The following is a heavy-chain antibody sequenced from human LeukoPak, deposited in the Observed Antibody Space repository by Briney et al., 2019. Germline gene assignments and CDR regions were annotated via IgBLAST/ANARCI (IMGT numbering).Heavy chain of an antibody. D-gene: IGHD5-24*01. V-gene: IGHV3-7*03. J-gene: IGHJ4*02. CDR2: IKEDGTET. CDR1: GFMFSSNW. Sequence: GGSLRPSCAASGFMFSSNWMSWVRLAPGKGLEWVANIKEDGTETYYVDSVKGQFTISRDNAKNSLYLQMNSLRVEDTAVYYCAKEGRSLQTYWGQGTLVTVSS. CDR3: AKEGRSLQTY.